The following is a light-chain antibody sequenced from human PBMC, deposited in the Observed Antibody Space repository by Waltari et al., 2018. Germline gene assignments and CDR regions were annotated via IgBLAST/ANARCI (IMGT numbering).Light chain of an antibody. CDR1: SSDVGAYDY. V-gene: IGLV2-14*03. CDR2: DVN. CDR3: SSYLSTNTEV. J-gene: IGLJ2*01. Sequence: QSALTQPASVSGSPGQSIAISCTGTSSDVGAYDYVSWYQQHPGKAPKLIIFDVNYRPAGVSNRFSSSKSGNTASLTMSGLQPEDEADYYCSSYLSTNTEVFGGGTEVTVL.